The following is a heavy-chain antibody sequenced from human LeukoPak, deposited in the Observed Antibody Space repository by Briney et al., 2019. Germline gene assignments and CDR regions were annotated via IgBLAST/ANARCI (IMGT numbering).Heavy chain of an antibody. CDR2: ISYSGST. Sequence: PSETLSLTCTDSDDSITDYYWSWIRQPPGKGLEWIGYISYSGSTFLNPSLKSRLTISRDTPENQFSLDLSSVTAADTAIYYCAIIHYCGGDCYKIDYWGQGTLVTVSS. CDR3: AIIHYCGGDCYKIDY. V-gene: IGHV4-59*03. J-gene: IGHJ4*02. CDR1: DDSITDYY. D-gene: IGHD2-21*02.